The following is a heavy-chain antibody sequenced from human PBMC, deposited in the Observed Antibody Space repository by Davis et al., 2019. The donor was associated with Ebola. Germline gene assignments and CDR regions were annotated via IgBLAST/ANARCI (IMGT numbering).Heavy chain of an antibody. D-gene: IGHD3-10*01. V-gene: IGHV3-48*02. Sequence: GGSLRLSCTASGFTFSTYSMDWVRQAPGKGLEWVSYISGGSETIHYADSVKGRFTISRENAKNSLYLQMNSLRDEDTAIYYSAREWFGETDWGQGTLVTVSS. CDR1: GFTFSTYS. CDR3: AREWFGETD. J-gene: IGHJ4*02. CDR2: ISGGSETI.